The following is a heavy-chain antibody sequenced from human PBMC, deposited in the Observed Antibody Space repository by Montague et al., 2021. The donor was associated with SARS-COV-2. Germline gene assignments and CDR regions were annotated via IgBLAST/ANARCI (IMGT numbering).Heavy chain of an antibody. CDR1: GDSISSTDHY. Sequence: SETLSLTCTVSGDSISSTDHYWAWMRQPPGKGLERIASIFYSGSTXYNPSLKSRVTISVDTSKNLFSLQLNSVTPADTSVYYCARHLRVGNRWNGFEADYWGQGALVSVSS. CDR3: ARHLRVGNRWNGFEADY. J-gene: IGHJ4*02. V-gene: IGHV4-39*01. D-gene: IGHD1-1*01. CDR2: IFYSGST.